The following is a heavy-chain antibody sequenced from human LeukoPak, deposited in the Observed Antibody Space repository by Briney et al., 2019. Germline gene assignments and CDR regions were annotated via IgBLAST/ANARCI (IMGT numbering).Heavy chain of an antibody. Sequence: GGSLRLSCAAPGFTFSNAWMSWVRQAPGKGLEWVGRIKSKTDGGTTDYAAPVKGRFTISRDDSKNTLYLQMNSLKTEDTAVYYCTTLEGTVVVPAAMLAFDYWGQGTLVTVSS. CDR1: GFTFSNAW. D-gene: IGHD2-2*01. V-gene: IGHV3-15*01. CDR3: TTLEGTVVVPAAMLAFDY. J-gene: IGHJ4*02. CDR2: IKSKTDGGTT.